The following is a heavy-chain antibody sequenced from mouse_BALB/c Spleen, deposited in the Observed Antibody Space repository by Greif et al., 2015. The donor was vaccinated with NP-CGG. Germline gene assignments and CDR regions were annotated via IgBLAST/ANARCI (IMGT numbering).Heavy chain of an antibody. J-gene: IGHJ2*01. Sequence: EVKLMESGGGLVKPGGSLKLSCAASGFTFSSYAMSWVRQTPEKRLEWVATISSGGSYTYYPDSVKGRFTISRDNAKNTLYLQMSSLRSEDTAMYYCAREGNYYGSSYVGLVDYFDYWGQGTTLTVSS. D-gene: IGHD1-1*01. CDR2: ISSGGSYT. CDR1: GFTFSSYA. CDR3: AREGNYYGSSYVGLVDYFDY. V-gene: IGHV5-9-1*01.